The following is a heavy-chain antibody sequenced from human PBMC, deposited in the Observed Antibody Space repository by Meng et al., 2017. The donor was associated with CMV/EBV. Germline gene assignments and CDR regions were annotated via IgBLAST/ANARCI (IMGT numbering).Heavy chain of an antibody. D-gene: IGHD2-2*01. CDR2: IYYSGST. Sequence: SETLSLTCTVSGGSISSSSYYWGWIRQPPGKGLEWIGSIYYSGSTYYNPSLKSRVTISVDTSKNQFSLKLSSVTAADTAVYYCASRVDCSSTSCYVGYYGMDVWGQGTTVTVSS. CDR1: GGSISSSSYY. CDR3: ASRVDCSSTSCYVGYYGMDV. V-gene: IGHV4-39*07. J-gene: IGHJ6*02.